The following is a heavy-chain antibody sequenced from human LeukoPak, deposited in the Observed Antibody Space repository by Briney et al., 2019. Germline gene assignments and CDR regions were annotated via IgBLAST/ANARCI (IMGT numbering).Heavy chain of an antibody. Sequence: SETLSLTCTVSGGSISSYYWSWIRQPPGKGLEWIGYIYYSGSTNYNPSLESRVTISVDTSKNQFSLKLSSATAADTAVYYCARAKGYCSGGRCYSDYYGMDVWGQGTTVTVSS. CDR1: GGSISSYY. D-gene: IGHD2-15*01. V-gene: IGHV4-59*01. CDR3: ARAKGYCSGGRCYSDYYGMDV. J-gene: IGHJ6*02. CDR2: IYYSGST.